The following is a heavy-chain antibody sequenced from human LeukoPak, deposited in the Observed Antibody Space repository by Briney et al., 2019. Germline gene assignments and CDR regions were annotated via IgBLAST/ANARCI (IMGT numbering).Heavy chain of an antibody. CDR3: ARGRYDILTGYYIDY. V-gene: IGHV4-59*12. D-gene: IGHD3-9*01. Sequence: SETLSLTSTVSGGSISSYYWSWIRQPPGKGLEWIGYIYYSGSTNYNPSLKSRVTISVDTSKNQFSLKLSSVTAADTAVYYCARGRYDILTGYYIDYWGQGTLVTVSS. J-gene: IGHJ4*02. CDR1: GGSISSYY. CDR2: IYYSGST.